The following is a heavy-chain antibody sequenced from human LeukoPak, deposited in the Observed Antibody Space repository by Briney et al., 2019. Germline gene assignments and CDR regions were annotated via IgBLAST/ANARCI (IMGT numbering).Heavy chain of an antibody. V-gene: IGHV4-4*02. CDR3: ARDLGGGGSYFAFDI. CDR1: GGSISSSNW. CDR2: IYHSGST. Sequence: SGTLSLTCAVSGGSISSSNWWSWVRPPPGKGLEWIGEIYHSGSTNYNPSLKSRVTISVDKSKNQFSLKLSSVTAADTAVYYCARDLGGGGSYFAFDIWGQGTMVTVSS. J-gene: IGHJ3*02. D-gene: IGHD1-26*01.